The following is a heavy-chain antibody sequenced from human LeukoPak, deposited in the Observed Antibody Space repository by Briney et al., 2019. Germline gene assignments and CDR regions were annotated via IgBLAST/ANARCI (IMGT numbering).Heavy chain of an antibody. J-gene: IGHJ3*02. Sequence: GGSLRLSCAASGFTFSSYVMSWVRQAPGKGLEWVSSISNSGGSTYYADSVKGRFTISRDNSKNTLYLQMNSLRAEDTAMYYCARPYSSSWFGAFDIWGRGTMVIVSS. CDR1: GFTFSSYV. D-gene: IGHD6-13*01. CDR3: ARPYSSSWFGAFDI. CDR2: ISNSGGST. V-gene: IGHV3-23*01.